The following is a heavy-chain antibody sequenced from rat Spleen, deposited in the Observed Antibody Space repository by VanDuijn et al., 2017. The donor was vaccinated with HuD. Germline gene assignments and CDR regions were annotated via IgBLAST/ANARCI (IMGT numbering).Heavy chain of an antibody. V-gene: IGHV5S13*01. CDR3: ATKDY. D-gene: IGHD3-1*01. J-gene: IGHJ2*01. CDR2: ISTGGGNT. CDR1: GFIFSKYD. Sequence: EVQLVESGGGLVQPGRSLKLSCAASGFIFSKYDMVWVRQTPTKGLEWVASISTGGGNTYYRDSVKGRFTISRENAKDILYLQMDSLRSEDTATYYCATKDYWGQGVMVTVSS.